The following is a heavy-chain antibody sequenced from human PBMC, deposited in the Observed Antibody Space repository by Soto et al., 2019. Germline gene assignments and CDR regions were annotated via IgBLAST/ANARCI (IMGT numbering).Heavy chain of an antibody. D-gene: IGHD4-17*01. Sequence: PGESLKISCKGSGYSFSNWWIAWVRQMPGKVLEYMGIIYPSDSQTRYSPSFQGQVTISADKSISTAYLQWSSLKASDTAIYYCARHGFYGDYSSNYFDPWGQGTLVTV. CDR2: IYPSDSQT. V-gene: IGHV5-51*01. CDR1: GYSFSNWW. J-gene: IGHJ5*02. CDR3: ARHGFYGDYSSNYFDP.